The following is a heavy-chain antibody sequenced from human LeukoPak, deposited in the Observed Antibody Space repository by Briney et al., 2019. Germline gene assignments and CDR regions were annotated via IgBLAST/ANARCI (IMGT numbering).Heavy chain of an antibody. Sequence: PGGSLRLSCAASGFTFSNYAMNWVRQAPGKGLEWVSSISGGGGNTYYADSVKGRFTISRDNSKNTLYLQINSLRAEDTAIYYCAKDQEVVVVPAAIDAFDIWGQGTMVTVSS. CDR1: GFTFSNYA. J-gene: IGHJ3*02. CDR2: ISGGGGNT. CDR3: AKDQEVVVVPAAIDAFDI. D-gene: IGHD2-2*01. V-gene: IGHV3-23*01.